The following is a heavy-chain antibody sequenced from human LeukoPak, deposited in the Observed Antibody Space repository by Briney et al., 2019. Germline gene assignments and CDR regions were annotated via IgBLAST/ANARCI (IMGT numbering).Heavy chain of an antibody. J-gene: IGHJ3*02. CDR2: IIPIFGTA. Sequence: SVKVSCKASGGTFSSYAISWVRQALGQGLEWMGGIIPIFGTANYAQKFQGRVTITADKSTSTAYMELSSLRSEDTAVYYCARTEWELRDAFDIWGQGTMVTVSS. CDR1: GGTFSSYA. V-gene: IGHV1-69*06. D-gene: IGHD1-26*01. CDR3: ARTEWELRDAFDI.